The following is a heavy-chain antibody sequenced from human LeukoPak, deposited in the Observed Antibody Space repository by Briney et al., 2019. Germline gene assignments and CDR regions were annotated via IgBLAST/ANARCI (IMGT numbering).Heavy chain of an antibody. V-gene: IGHV3-23*01. CDR1: GFTFSSYA. D-gene: IGHD6-13*01. CDR2: ISGSGGST. J-gene: IGHJ4*02. Sequence: GGSLRLSCAASGFTFSSYAMSWVRQAPGKGLEWVSSISGSGGSTYYADSVKGRFTISRDNSKNTLYLQMNSLRAEDTAVYYCAKDGRYSSSWYDYWGQGTLVSVSS. CDR3: AKDGRYSSSWYDY.